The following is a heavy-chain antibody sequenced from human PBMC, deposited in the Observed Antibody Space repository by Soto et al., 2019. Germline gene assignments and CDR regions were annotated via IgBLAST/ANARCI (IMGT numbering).Heavy chain of an antibody. J-gene: IGHJ5*02. CDR2: IYHSGST. V-gene: IGHV4-30-2*01. Sequence: QLQLQESGSGLVKPSQTLSLTCAVSGGSISSGGYSWSWIRQPPGKGLEWIGYIYHSGSTYYNPSLKSRITISVDSSKNQFSLKLSSVTAADTAVYYCARATNRFNDYDFWSGFSNWFDPWGQGTLVTVSS. D-gene: IGHD3-3*01. CDR3: ARATNRFNDYDFWSGFSNWFDP. CDR1: GGSISSGGYS.